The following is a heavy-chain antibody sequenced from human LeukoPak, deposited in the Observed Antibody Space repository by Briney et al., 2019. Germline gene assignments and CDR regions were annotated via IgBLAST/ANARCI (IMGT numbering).Heavy chain of an antibody. CDR3: ASWGYLRGFDI. V-gene: IGHV3-9*01. CDR1: GFTFDDYA. CDR2: ISWNSGNI. J-gene: IGHJ3*02. Sequence: GGSLRLSCAASGFTFDDYAMHWVRQAPGKGLEWVSGISWNSGNIGYADSVKGRFTISRDNAKNSLYLQMNSLRAEDTAVYYCASWGYLRGFDIWGQGTMVTVSS. D-gene: IGHD3-16*01.